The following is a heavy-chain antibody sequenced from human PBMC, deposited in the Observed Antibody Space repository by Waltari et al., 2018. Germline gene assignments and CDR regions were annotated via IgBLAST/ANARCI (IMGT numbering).Heavy chain of an antibody. CDR3: ARHVYTTLDY. Sequence: QVQLQESGPGLVKPSETLSLTCAVSGYSISSGYYWGWIRQPPGKGLEWIGNIYHSGSTYSNPSLKSRVTISVATSKNQFSLKLSSVTAADTAVYYCARHVYTTLDYWGQGTLVTVSS. CDR2: IYHSGST. D-gene: IGHD3-16*01. J-gene: IGHJ4*02. CDR1: GYSISSGYY. V-gene: IGHV4-38-2*01.